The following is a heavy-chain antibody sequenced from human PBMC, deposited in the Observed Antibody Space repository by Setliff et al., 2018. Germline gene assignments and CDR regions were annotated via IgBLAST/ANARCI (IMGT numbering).Heavy chain of an antibody. CDR3: ARTGTYRYFDY. J-gene: IGHJ4*02. V-gene: IGHV4-39*01. Sequence: SETLSLTCSVSGDSIGRGGYYWGWIRQPPGKGLEWIGSIYHSGSTYYNPSLKSRVTISVDTSKNQFSLNLSSVTAADTAVYYCARTGTYRYFDYWGQGALVTVSS. CDR1: GDSIGRGGYY. D-gene: IGHD1-26*01. CDR2: IYHSGST.